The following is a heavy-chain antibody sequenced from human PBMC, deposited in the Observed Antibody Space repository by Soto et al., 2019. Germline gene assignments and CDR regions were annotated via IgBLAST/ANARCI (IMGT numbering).Heavy chain of an antibody. Sequence: SETLSLTCTVSGGSISSYYWSWIRQPPGKGLEWIGYIYYSGSTNYNPSLKSRVTISVDTSKNQFSLKLSSVTAADTAVYYCARDSSNFWKDYYYYMDVWGKGTTVTVSS. CDR3: ARDSSNFWKDYYYYMDV. CDR2: IYYSGST. CDR1: GGSISSYY. V-gene: IGHV4-59*01. J-gene: IGHJ6*03. D-gene: IGHD3-3*01.